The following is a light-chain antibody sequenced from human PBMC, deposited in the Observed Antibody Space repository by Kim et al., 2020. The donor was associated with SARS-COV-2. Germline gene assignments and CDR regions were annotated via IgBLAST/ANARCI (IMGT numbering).Light chain of an antibody. J-gene: IGKJ2*01. CDR1: QSLVHTNEITY. CDR3: MQGVHWPYT. Sequence: DVVLTQSPLSLPVTPGQAASISCRTSQSLVHTNEITYLNWFQKRPGQSPRRLIYQVSNRDSGVPDRFSGSGSGNDFTLKISSVEAEHVGIYYYMQGVHWPYTFGQGTKLEIK. V-gene: IGKV2-30*02. CDR2: QVS.